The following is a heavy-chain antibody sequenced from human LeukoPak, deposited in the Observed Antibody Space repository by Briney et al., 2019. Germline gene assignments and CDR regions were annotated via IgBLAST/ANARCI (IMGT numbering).Heavy chain of an antibody. CDR2: IYYGGST. CDR1: GGSLSTGRYF. V-gene: IGHV4-39*01. D-gene: IGHD1-26*01. CDR3: ARHSGTYLEVFDS. J-gene: IGHJ4*02. Sequence: SETLSLTCTVSGGSLSTGRYFWGWIRQPPGKGLEWIGNIYYGGSTYYNPSLKSRVTISVDTSKNQFSLKLSSVTAADTAVYYCARHSGTYLEVFDSWGQGTLVTVSS.